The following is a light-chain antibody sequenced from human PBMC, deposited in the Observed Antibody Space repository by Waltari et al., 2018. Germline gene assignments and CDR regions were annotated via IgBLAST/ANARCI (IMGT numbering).Light chain of an antibody. CDR1: SSDVGGYNY. Sequence: QSALTQPASVSGSPGQSITISCTGTSSDVGGYNYVSWSTHHPGKAPKLIIYDVSKRPSGVSNRFSGSKSGNTASLTISGLQAEDEADYYCSSYTSSSTFEARAFGTGTKVTVL. V-gene: IGLV2-14*03. CDR3: SSYTSSSTFEARA. J-gene: IGLJ1*01. CDR2: DVS.